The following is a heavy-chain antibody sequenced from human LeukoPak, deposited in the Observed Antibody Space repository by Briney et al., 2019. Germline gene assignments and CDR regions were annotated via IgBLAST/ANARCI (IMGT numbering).Heavy chain of an antibody. Sequence: ASVKISCKASGYNFTSYCIRWVRQAPGQALEWMGWISGYNGHTNYAQKTQRRFTMTTDTSTSTAYMELRSLRTDDTAIYFCAKDRRYYYDSTGYYYFEYWGQGTLVTVSS. J-gene: IGHJ4*02. CDR1: GYNFTSYC. CDR3: AKDRRYYYDSTGYYYFEY. V-gene: IGHV1-18*01. D-gene: IGHD3-22*01. CDR2: ISGYNGHT.